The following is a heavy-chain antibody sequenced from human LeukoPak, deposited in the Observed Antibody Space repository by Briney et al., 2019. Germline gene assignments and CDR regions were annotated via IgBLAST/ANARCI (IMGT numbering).Heavy chain of an antibody. CDR1: GYTLTELS. CDR3: ATSRLRWNFPWVRRRNWFDP. Sequence: ASVKVSCKVSGYTLTELSMHWVRQAPGKGLEWMGGFDPEDGETIYAQKFQGRVTMSEDTSTDTAYMELSSLRSEDTAVYYCATSRLRWNFPWVRRRNWFDPWGQGTLVTVSS. D-gene: IGHD4-23*01. V-gene: IGHV1-24*01. J-gene: IGHJ5*02. CDR2: FDPEDGET.